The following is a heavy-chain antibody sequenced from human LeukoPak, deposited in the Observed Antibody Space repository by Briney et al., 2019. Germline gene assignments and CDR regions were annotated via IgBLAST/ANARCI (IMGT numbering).Heavy chain of an antibody. J-gene: IGHJ4*02. Sequence: GGSLRLSCAASGFTFGSYHMNWVRQAPGRGLEWVSYIGHSSSTIYYADSVKGRFTISRDNARNSLYLQMNSLRAEDTAVYYCARPYCSSTSCYGDFDYWGQGTLVTVSS. CDR3: ARPYCSSTSCYGDFDY. D-gene: IGHD2-2*01. V-gene: IGHV3-48*01. CDR2: IGHSSSTI. CDR1: GFTFGSYH.